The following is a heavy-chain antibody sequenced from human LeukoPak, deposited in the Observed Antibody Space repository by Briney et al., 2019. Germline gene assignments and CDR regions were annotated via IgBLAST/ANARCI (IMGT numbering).Heavy chain of an antibody. CDR1: GFTVSSNY. CDR2: ITASSTAI. J-gene: IGHJ4*02. CDR3: ARTYYDILTGYNPYFDY. D-gene: IGHD3-9*01. Sequence: GGSLRLSCAASGFTVSSNYMSWVRQAPGKGLEWVSSITASSTAIYSADSVKGRFTISRGNAKNFLYLQMNSLRAEDTAVYYCARTYYDILTGYNPYFDYWGQGILVTVSS. V-gene: IGHV3-21*01.